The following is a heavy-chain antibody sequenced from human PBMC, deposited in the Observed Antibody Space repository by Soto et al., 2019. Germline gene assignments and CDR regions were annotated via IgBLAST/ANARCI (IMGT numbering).Heavy chain of an antibody. Sequence: SGPTLVQPPQTLTLTCTFSGFSLSTSGMCVSWIRQPPGKALEWLARIDWDDDKYYSTSLKTRLTISKDTSKNQVVLTMTNMDPVDTATYYCARIRTTVTRGDAFDIWGQGTMVTVSS. CDR1: GFSLSTSGMC. CDR2: IDWDDDK. D-gene: IGHD4-17*01. V-gene: IGHV2-70*11. J-gene: IGHJ3*02. CDR3: ARIRTTVTRGDAFDI.